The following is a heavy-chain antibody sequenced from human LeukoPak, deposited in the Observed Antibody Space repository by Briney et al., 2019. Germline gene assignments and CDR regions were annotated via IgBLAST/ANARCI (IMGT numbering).Heavy chain of an antibody. J-gene: IGHJ4*02. CDR1: GGSISSYY. CDR2: IYYSGST. CDR3: ALTAGYYTNPRFDY. V-gene: IGHV4-59*01. D-gene: IGHD3-22*01. Sequence: PPETLSLTCTVSGGSISSYYWSWIRQPPGKGLEWIGYIYYSGSTTYNPSLKSRVTISVDTSKNQFSLKLSSVTAADTAVYYCALTAGYYTNPRFDYWGQGTLVTVSS.